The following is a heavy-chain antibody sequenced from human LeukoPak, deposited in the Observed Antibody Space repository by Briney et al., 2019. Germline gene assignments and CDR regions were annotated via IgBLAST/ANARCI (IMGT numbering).Heavy chain of an antibody. V-gene: IGHV3-30*02. CDR3: AKDTKAGSGSYYMQWEFDY. CDR2: IRYDGSNK. Sequence: PGGSLRLSCAASGFTFSSYGMHWVRQVPGKGLEWVAFIRYDGSNKYYADSVKGRFTISRDNSKNTLYLQMNSLRAEDPAVYYCAKDTKAGSGSYYMQWEFDYWGQGTLVTVSS. CDR1: GFTFSSYG. J-gene: IGHJ4*02. D-gene: IGHD3-10*01.